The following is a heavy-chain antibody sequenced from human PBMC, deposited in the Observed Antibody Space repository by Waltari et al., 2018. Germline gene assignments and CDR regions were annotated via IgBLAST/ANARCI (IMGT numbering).Heavy chain of an antibody. CDR2: IRYDGSNK. CDR3: AAGNWNYAFDLQY. CDR1: GFTFSSYG. V-gene: IGHV3-30*02. D-gene: IGHD1-7*01. Sequence: QVQLVESGGGVVQPGGSLRLSCAASGFTFSSYGMHWVRRAPGKGLEWVAFIRYDGSNKYYADSVKGRFTISRDNSKNTLYLQMNSLRAEDTAVYYCAAGNWNYAFDLQYWGQGTLVTVSS. J-gene: IGHJ4*02.